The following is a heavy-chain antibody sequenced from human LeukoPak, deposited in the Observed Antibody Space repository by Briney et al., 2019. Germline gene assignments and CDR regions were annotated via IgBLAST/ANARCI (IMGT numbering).Heavy chain of an antibody. V-gene: IGHV1-69*02. D-gene: IGHD6-13*01. CDR1: GGTFSIYT. CDR3: ARRSRGSLSNSIAPADDY. J-gene: IGHJ4*02. Sequence: SVKVSCKASGGTFSIYTINWVREAPGQGLEWMGRIIPILDIATYAQKFRGRVTITADTSTSTAYMNLSGLKSEDTAVYYCARRSRGSLSNSIAPADDYWGQGTLVTVSS. CDR2: IIPILDIA.